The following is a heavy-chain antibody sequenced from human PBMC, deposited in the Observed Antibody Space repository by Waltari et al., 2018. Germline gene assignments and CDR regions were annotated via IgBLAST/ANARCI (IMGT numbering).Heavy chain of an antibody. CDR1: GGAVTHYA. Sequence: QVQLVQSGAEVKKPGSSVKVSCATSGGAVTHYAITWVRQAPGQGLEWMGGIIPFFNTTNSAPKFQDRLTITADASTNTAYMELSSLRSDDTAVYYCARDHYYGSGSYYDYWGQGTLVTVSS. CDR2: IIPFFNTT. V-gene: IGHV1-69*12. D-gene: IGHD3-10*01. CDR3: ARDHYYGSGSYYDY. J-gene: IGHJ4*02.